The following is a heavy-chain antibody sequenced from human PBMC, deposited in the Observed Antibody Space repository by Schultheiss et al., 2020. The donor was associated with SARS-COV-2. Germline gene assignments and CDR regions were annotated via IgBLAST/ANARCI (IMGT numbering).Heavy chain of an antibody. CDR2: ISGSGGST. D-gene: IGHD6-6*01. Sequence: GGSLRLSCTASGFTFGDYAMSWVRQAPGKGLEWVSAISGSGGSTYYADSVKGRFTISRDNSKNTLYLQMNSLRAEDTAVYYCAKDLRAARAGDYFDYWGQGTLVTVSS. CDR3: AKDLRAARAGDYFDY. V-gene: IGHV3-23*01. J-gene: IGHJ4*02. CDR1: GFTFGDYA.